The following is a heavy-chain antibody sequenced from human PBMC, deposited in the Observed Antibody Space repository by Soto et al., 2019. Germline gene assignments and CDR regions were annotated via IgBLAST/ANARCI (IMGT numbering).Heavy chain of an antibody. J-gene: IGHJ4*02. Sequence: ASVKVSCRASGYTFTSYGISWVRQAPGQGLEWMGWISAYNGNKNYAQKLQGRVTMTTDTSTSTAYMELRSLRSDDTAVYYCASDRARDIVVVPAVIKGDYFDYWGQGTLVTFCS. CDR2: ISAYNGNK. V-gene: IGHV1-18*01. D-gene: IGHD2-2*02. CDR3: ASDRARDIVVVPAVIKGDYFDY. CDR1: GYTFTSYG.